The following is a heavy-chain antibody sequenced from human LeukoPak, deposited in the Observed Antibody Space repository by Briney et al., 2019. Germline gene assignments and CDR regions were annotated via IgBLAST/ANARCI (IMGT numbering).Heavy chain of an antibody. CDR3: ARDLRRGTFDY. CDR2: IWYDGSNK. CDR1: GFTFSSYG. J-gene: IGHJ4*02. Sequence: GRSLRLPCAASGFTFSSYGMHWVRQAPGKGLEWVAVIWYDGSNKYYADSVKGRFTISRGNSKNTLYLQMNSLRAEDTAVYYCARDLRRGTFDYWGQGTLVTVSS. V-gene: IGHV3-33*01. D-gene: IGHD1-1*01.